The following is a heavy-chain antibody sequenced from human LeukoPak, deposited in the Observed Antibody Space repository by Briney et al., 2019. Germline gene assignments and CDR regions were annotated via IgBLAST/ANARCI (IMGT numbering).Heavy chain of an antibody. J-gene: IGHJ5*02. CDR2: IIPIFGTA. CDR3: AGTYYDFWSGYFNWFDP. V-gene: IGHV1-69*13. CDR1: GGTFSSYA. D-gene: IGHD3-3*01. Sequence: SVTVSCKASGGTFSSYAISWVRQAPGQGLEWMGGIIPIFGTANYAQKFQGRVTITADESTSTAYMELSSLRSEDTAVYYCAGTYYDFWSGYFNWFDPWGQGTLVTVSS.